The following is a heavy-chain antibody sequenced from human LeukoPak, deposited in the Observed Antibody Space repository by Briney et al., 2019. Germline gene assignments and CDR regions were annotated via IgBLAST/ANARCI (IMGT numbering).Heavy chain of an antibody. D-gene: IGHD2-2*01. CDR3: ARDLIVVVPAAIHPRKYYYYYYGMDV. CDR1: GFTFSSYG. Sequence: GGSLRLSCAASGFTFSSYGRSGDRQAPGKGREWVANIKKVGGEKYYVDSVKGRFTISRDNAKNSLYLQMNSLRAEDTAVYYCARDLIVVVPAAIHPRKYYYYYYGMDVWGQGTTVTVSS. V-gene: IGHV3-7*03. J-gene: IGHJ6*02. CDR2: IKKVGGEK.